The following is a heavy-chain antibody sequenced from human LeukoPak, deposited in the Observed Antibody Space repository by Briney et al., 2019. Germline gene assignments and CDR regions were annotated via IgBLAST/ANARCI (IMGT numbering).Heavy chain of an antibody. CDR2: IRYDGSNK. CDR3: AKVIAWALVVDY. V-gene: IGHV3-30*02. Sequence: GGSLRLSCAASRFTFSRYGMHWVRQAPGKGLEWVAFIRYDGSNKHYADSVKGRFTISRDNSKNTLYLQMNSLRAEDTAVYYCAKVIAWALVVDYWGQGTLVTVSS. CDR1: RFTFSRYG. J-gene: IGHJ4*02. D-gene: IGHD2-15*01.